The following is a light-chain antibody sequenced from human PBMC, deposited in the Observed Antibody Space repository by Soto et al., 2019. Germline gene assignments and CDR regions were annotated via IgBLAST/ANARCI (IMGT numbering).Light chain of an antibody. CDR3: QQYDSSPPYT. Sequence: EIVLTQSPGTLSLSPGERATLSCRASQSVSSSYLVWYQQKPGQAPRLLIYGASTRSTGIADRFSGSGSGTDFTLTISRLEPEDFVVYYCQQYDSSPPYTFGQGTKLEIK. J-gene: IGKJ2*01. V-gene: IGKV3-20*01. CDR1: QSVSSSY. CDR2: GAS.